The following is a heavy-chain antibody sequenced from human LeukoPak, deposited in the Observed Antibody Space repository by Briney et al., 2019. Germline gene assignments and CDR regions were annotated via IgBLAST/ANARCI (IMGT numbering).Heavy chain of an antibody. CDR3: AKTIVGATGTDAFDI. CDR1: GFTFSSYS. J-gene: IGHJ3*02. CDR2: ISSSSSYI. D-gene: IGHD1-26*01. Sequence: GGSLRLSCAASGFTFSSYSMNWVRQAPGKGLEWVSSISSSSSYIYYVDSVKGRFTISRDNAKNTLYLQMNSLRAEDTAVYYCAKTIVGATGTDAFDIWGQGTMVTVSS. V-gene: IGHV3-21*04.